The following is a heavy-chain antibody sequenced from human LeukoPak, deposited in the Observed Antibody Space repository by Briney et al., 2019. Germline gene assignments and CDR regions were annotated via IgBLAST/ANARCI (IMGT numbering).Heavy chain of an antibody. J-gene: IGHJ4*02. D-gene: IGHD3-9*01. V-gene: IGHV3-48*02. Sequence: GGSLRVSCATSGLSFTDYPMNWVSQAPEKGLEWISNIRTTAEGAKYAYYADSVKGRVTISRVDGKNTLYLHMNSLRDDDTSVYYAATGIRYAFDYWGQGILVTVSS. CDR2: IRTTAEGAKYA. CDR3: ATGIRYAFDY. CDR1: GLSFTDYP.